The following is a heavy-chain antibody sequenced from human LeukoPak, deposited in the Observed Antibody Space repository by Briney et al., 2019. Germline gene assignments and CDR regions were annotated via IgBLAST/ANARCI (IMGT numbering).Heavy chain of an antibody. J-gene: IGHJ4*02. CDR2: IKQDGSEK. V-gene: IGHV3-7*01. D-gene: IGHD6-13*01. CDR1: GFTFSSYW. CDR3: ARTLPYSSSWYRHIDGHYYFDY. Sequence: PGGSLRLSCAASGFTFSSYWMSWVRQAPGKGLEWVANIKQDGSEKYYVDSVKGRFTISRDNAKNSLYLQMNSLRAEDTAVYYCARTLPYSSSWYRHIDGHYYFDYWGQGTLVTVSS.